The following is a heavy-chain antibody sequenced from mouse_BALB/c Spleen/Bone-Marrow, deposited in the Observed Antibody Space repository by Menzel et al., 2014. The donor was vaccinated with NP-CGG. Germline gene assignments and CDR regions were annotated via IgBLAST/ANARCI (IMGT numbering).Heavy chain of an antibody. D-gene: IGHD2-4*01. CDR2: ISGGGSYT. CDR3: ARVSYDYFDY. Sequence: EVKLMESGGGLVKPGGSLKLSCAASGFTFSDYYTYWVRQTPEKRLEWVATISGGGSYTYYPDSVKGRFTISRDNAKNNLYLQMSSLKSEDTAMYYCARVSYDYFDYWGQGTTLTVSS. V-gene: IGHV5-4*02. J-gene: IGHJ2*01. CDR1: GFTFSDYY.